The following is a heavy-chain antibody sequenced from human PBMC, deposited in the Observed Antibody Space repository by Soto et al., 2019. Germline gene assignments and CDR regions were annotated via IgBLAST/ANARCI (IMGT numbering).Heavy chain of an antibody. CDR1: GFTFSSYG. D-gene: IGHD6-13*01. J-gene: IGHJ4*02. CDR3: ARDAAAAGPFDY. V-gene: IGHV3-33*01. CDR2: IWYDGSNK. Sequence: LRLSCAASGFTFSSYGMHWVRQAPGKGLEWVAVIWYDGSNKYYADSVKGRFTISRDNSKNTLYLQMNSLRAEDTAVHYCARDAAAAGPFDYWGQGTLVTVSS.